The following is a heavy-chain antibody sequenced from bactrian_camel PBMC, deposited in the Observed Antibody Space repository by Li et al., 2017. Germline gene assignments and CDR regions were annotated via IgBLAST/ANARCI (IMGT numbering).Heavy chain of an antibody. Sequence: HVQLVESGGETVQAGGAVRLSCAISGISTHSAYFTGWFRRAPGKQREGVAFIDSDDSTTYEDSVKGRFSISRDNAKNTLYLQMNSLKSEDTALYYCATLISWWHPAYKYWGQGTQVTVS. V-gene: IGHV3S53*01. CDR1: GISTHSAYF. J-gene: IGHJ4*01. D-gene: IGHD7*01. CDR2: IDSDDST. CDR3: ATLISWWHPAYKY.